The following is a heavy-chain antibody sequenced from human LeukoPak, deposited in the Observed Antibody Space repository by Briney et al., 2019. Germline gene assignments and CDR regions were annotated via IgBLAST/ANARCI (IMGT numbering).Heavy chain of an antibody. CDR1: GGTFSSYA. CDR2: IIPIFGTA. CDR3: ASPYYYDSSGYYYFDY. J-gene: IGHJ4*02. V-gene: IGHV1-69*13. Sequence: SVKVSCKASGGTFSSYAISWVRQAPGQGLEWMGGIIPIFGTANYAQKFQGRVTITADESTSTAYMELSSLRSEDTAVYYCASPYYYDSSGYYYFDYWGQGTLVTVSS. D-gene: IGHD3-22*01.